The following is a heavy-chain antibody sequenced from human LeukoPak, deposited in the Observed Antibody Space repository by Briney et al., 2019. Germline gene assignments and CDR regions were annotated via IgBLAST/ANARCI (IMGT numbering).Heavy chain of an antibody. Sequence: GGSLRLSCVGSGFTFTDYWMTWVRQAPGEGLEWLATIKEDGSEQKYVDSVKGRFTLSRDNVKSSLYLQMHSLRAEDTAVYFCARGSAGSRYRPCDYWGQGNLVTVSS. CDR2: IKEDGSEQ. CDR1: GFTFTDYW. CDR3: ARGSAGSRYRPCDY. J-gene: IGHJ4*02. V-gene: IGHV3-7*03. D-gene: IGHD6-13*01.